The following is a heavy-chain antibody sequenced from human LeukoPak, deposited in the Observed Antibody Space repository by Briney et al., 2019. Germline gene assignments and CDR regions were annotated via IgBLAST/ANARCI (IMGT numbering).Heavy chain of an antibody. V-gene: IGHV3-23*01. D-gene: IGHD4-17*01. CDR3: AKDRDDYGNDW. CDR1: GFTFSSYA. Sequence: PGGSLRLSCEASGFTFSSYAMSWVRQAPGKGLEWVSGVSGSGGGTYYTDSVKGRFTISRDNTKNTVLLQMNSLRPEDTALYYCAKDRDDYGNDWWGQGTLVTVSS. J-gene: IGHJ4*02. CDR2: VSGSGGGT.